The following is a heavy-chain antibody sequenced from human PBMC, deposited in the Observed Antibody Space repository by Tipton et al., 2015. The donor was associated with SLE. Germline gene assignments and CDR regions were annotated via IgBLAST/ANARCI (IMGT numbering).Heavy chain of an antibody. D-gene: IGHD3-3*01. Sequence: TLSLTCTVSGGSISESTYSWDWIRQAPGKGLEWIGSMYFSGNTYYNPFLRSRVTISADTSKNQFSLKLTSVTAADTAVYYCARTQLRVSPNAFDIWGQGTMVTASS. CDR2: MYFSGNT. J-gene: IGHJ3*02. CDR3: ARTQLRVSPNAFDI. CDR1: GGSISESTYS. V-gene: IGHV4-39*07.